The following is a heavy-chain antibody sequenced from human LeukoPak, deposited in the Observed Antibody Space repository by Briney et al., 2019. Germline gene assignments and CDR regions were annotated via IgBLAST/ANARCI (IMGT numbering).Heavy chain of an antibody. V-gene: IGHV4-31*03. Sequence: PSETLSLTCTVSGGSISSGGYYWSWIRQHPGKGLEWIGYIYYSGSTYYNPSLKSRVTISVDPSKHQFSLKLSSVTAADTAVYYCARDGVRGYSGYDPPAFDIWGQGTMVTVSS. CDR1: GGSISSGGYY. J-gene: IGHJ3*02. CDR3: ARDGVRGYSGYDPPAFDI. D-gene: IGHD5-12*01. CDR2: IYYSGST.